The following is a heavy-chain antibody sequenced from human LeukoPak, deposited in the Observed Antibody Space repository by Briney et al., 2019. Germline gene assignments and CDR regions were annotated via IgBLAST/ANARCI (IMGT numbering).Heavy chain of an antibody. CDR2: ITGNGGTK. CDR1: GFTFSSYA. D-gene: IGHD4-11*01. V-gene: IGHV3-23*01. CDR3: AKDQYINYFRGADF. J-gene: IGHJ4*02. Sequence: GGSLRISCAASGFTFSSYAMTWVRQAPGKGLEWVSTITGNGGTKFYADSVKGRFTISRDNSKNTVYLQMHSLRAEDTAVYSCAKDQYINYFRGADFWGQGTLVTVSS.